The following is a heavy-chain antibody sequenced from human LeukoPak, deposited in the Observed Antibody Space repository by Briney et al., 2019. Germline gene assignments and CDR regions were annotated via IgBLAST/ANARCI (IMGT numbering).Heavy chain of an antibody. CDR3: AREVDYYYYMDV. J-gene: IGHJ6*03. D-gene: IGHD2-15*01. V-gene: IGHV1-18*01. CDR1: GYTFTSYG. Sequence: ASVKVSCKASGYTFTSYGISWVRQAPGQGLEWMGWISAYNGNTNYAQNLQGRVTMTTDTSTSTAYMELRSLRSDDTAVYYCAREVDYYYYMDVWGKGTTVTVSS. CDR2: ISAYNGNT.